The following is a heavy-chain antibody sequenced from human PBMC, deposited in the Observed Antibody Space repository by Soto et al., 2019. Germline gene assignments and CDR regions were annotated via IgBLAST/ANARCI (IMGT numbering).Heavy chain of an antibody. Sequence: ASVKVSCKASGGTFSSYAISWVRQAPGHGLGWMGGIIPIFGTANYAQKFQGRVTITADESTSTAYMELSSLRSEDTAVYYCARDCSSTSCYTVDYYYGMDVWGQGTTVTVSS. CDR3: ARDCSSTSCYTVDYYYGMDV. CDR2: IIPIFGTA. CDR1: GGTFSSYA. D-gene: IGHD2-2*02. V-gene: IGHV1-69*13. J-gene: IGHJ6*02.